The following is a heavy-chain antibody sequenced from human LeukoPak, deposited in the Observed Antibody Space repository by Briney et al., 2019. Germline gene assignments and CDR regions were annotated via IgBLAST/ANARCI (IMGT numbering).Heavy chain of an antibody. CDR2: ISYDGSNK. CDR1: GFTFSSYG. Sequence: PGRSLRLSCAASGFTFSSYGMHWVRQAPGKGLEWVALISYDGSNKYYADSVKGRFTISRDNSKNTLYLQVNSLRAEDTAVYYCAKDEGSYYYDSSGYFDYWGHGTLVTVSP. CDR3: AKDEGSYYYDSSGYFDY. V-gene: IGHV3-30*18. D-gene: IGHD3-22*01. J-gene: IGHJ4*01.